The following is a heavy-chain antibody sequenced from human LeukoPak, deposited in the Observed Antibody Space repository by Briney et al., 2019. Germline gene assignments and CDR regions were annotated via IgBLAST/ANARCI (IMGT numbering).Heavy chain of an antibody. Sequence: ASVKVSCKASGYTFTSYGISWVRQAPGQGLEWMGWISAYNGNTNYAQKLQGRVTMTTDTSTSTAYMEPRSLRSDDTAVYYCARDLRYCSSTSCYFPGGYWGQGTLVTVSS. J-gene: IGHJ4*02. CDR2: ISAYNGNT. CDR1: GYTFTSYG. D-gene: IGHD2-2*01. V-gene: IGHV1-18*01. CDR3: ARDLRYCSSTSCYFPGGY.